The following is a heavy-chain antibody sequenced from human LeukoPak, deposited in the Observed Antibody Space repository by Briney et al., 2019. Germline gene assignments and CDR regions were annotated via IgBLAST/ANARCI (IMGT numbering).Heavy chain of an antibody. CDR2: IYYSGST. V-gene: IGHV4-59*01. J-gene: IGHJ4*02. CDR1: GGSISSYY. Sequence: SETLSLTCTVSGGSISSYYWSWIRQPPGKGLEWIGYIYYSGSTNYNPSLKSRVTISVDTSKNQFSLKLSSVTAADTAVCYCASSYAEYYYDSSGFGYWGQGTLVTVSS. D-gene: IGHD3-22*01. CDR3: ASSYAEYYYDSSGFGY.